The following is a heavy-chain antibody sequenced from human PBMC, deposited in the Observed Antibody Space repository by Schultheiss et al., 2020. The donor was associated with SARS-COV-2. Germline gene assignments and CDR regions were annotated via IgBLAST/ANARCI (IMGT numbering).Heavy chain of an antibody. V-gene: IGHV3-11*01. CDR3: ASEGGYCSGGSCYGENWFDP. CDR2: ISSSGSTI. D-gene: IGHD2-15*01. Sequence: GESLKISCAASGFTFSDYYMSWIRQAPGKGLEWVSYISSSGSTIYYADSVKGRFTISRDNAKTSLYLKMNSLRAEDTAVYYCASEGGYCSGGSCYGENWFDPWGQGTLVTVSS. CDR1: GFTFSDYY. J-gene: IGHJ5*02.